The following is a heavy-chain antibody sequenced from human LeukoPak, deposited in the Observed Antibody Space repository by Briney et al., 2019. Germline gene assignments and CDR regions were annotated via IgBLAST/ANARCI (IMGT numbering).Heavy chain of an antibody. Sequence: SETLSLTCAVYGGSFSGYYWSWIRQPPGKGLEWIGSIYYSGSTYYNPSLKSRVTISVDTSKNQFSLKLSSVTAADTAVYYCARGSSWTYNWFDPWGQGTLVTVSS. D-gene: IGHD6-13*01. CDR1: GGSFSGYY. J-gene: IGHJ5*02. V-gene: IGHV4-34*01. CDR3: ARGSSWTYNWFDP. CDR2: IYYSGST.